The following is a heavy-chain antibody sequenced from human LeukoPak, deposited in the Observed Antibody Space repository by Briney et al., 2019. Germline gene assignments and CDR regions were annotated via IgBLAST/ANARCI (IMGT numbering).Heavy chain of an antibody. D-gene: IGHD5-24*01. J-gene: IGHJ4*02. CDR2: ISNSGSTI. CDR3: ARGPRRDGYNYCDY. Sequence: GGSLRLSCAASGFTFSDYYMSWIRQAPGKGLEWISYISNSGSTIYYADSVKGRFTISRDNAKNSLYLQMNSLRAEDTAVYYCARGPRRDGYNYCDYWGQGTLVTVSS. V-gene: IGHV3-11*04. CDR1: GFTFSDYY.